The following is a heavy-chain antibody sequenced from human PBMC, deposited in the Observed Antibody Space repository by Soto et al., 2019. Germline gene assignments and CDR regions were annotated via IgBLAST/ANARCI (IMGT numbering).Heavy chain of an antibody. CDR1: GGTFSRHA. CDR2: IIPIFGTA. Sequence: QVQLVQSGAEVRKPGSSVKVSCKASGGTFSRHAISWVRQAPGQGLEWMGGIIPIFGTANHAQKFQGRVTIIADESTSTVYMELSSLRSEDTAMYYCATDINSGSYGGYFDYWGQGTLVTVSS. D-gene: IGHD1-26*01. V-gene: IGHV1-69*01. CDR3: ATDINSGSYGGYFDY. J-gene: IGHJ4*02.